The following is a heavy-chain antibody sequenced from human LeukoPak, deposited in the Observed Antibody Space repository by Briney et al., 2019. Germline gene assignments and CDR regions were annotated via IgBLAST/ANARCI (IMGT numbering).Heavy chain of an antibody. CDR1: GFTFSSYA. V-gene: IGHV3-23*01. CDR2: ISDSGGST. Sequence: GGSLRLSCAASGFTFSSYAMSWVRQAPGKGLEWVSTISDSGGSTFYRDSVKGRFTISRDNSKNMLYLQMNSLRAEDTAVYYCARGNGQWLVPYFDYWGQGTLVTVSS. CDR3: ARGNGQWLVPYFDY. J-gene: IGHJ4*02. D-gene: IGHD6-19*01.